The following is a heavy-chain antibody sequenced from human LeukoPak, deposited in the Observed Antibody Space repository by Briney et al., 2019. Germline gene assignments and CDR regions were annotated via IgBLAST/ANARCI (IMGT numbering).Heavy chain of an antibody. Sequence: SETLSLTCTVSGGSISTYYWSWIRQPAGEGLEWIGRVHSSGSTDYNPSLRSRVTMSVDTSKSQFSLNLRSVTAADTAVYYCAKEGRSSTPGYWGQGTLVTVSS. D-gene: IGHD2-15*01. CDR1: GGSISTYY. V-gene: IGHV4-4*07. CDR3: AKEGRSSTPGY. J-gene: IGHJ4*02. CDR2: VHSSGST.